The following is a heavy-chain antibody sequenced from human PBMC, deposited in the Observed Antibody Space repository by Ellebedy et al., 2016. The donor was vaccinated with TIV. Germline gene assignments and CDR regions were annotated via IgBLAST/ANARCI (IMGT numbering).Heavy chain of an antibody. V-gene: IGHV4-59*01. CDR2: FFPGGDT. D-gene: IGHD3-16*01. CDR1: GASISTYS. Sequence: SETLSLTXTVSGASISTYSWTWIRQPPGKGLAWMGYFFPGGDTNYNPSLESRVFMSIDTSRNQFSLSLSSVTAADTGLYFCASFDYDVEGYYGLDVWGQGTTVTVSS. CDR3: ASFDYDVEGYYGLDV. J-gene: IGHJ6*02.